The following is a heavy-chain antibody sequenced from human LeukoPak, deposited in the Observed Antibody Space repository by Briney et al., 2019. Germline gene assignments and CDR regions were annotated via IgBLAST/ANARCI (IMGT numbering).Heavy chain of an antibody. CDR3: ARGGSGRTQDDTYDI. CDR1: GFSFSSHS. Sequence: PGGSLRLSCAASGFSFSSHSMNWVRQAPGKGLEWVSIISSGSSYIFYADSVKGRFTISRDNAKNSLYLQMDSLRAEDTAVYSCARGGSGRTQDDTYDIWGQGTKVTVSS. V-gene: IGHV3-21*01. CDR2: ISSGSSYI. J-gene: IGHJ3*02. D-gene: IGHD3-10*01.